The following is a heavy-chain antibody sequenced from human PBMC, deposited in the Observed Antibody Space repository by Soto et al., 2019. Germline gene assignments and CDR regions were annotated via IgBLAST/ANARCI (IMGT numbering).Heavy chain of an antibody. Sequence: SETLSLTCTVSGASISVHSYYLTWIRQPPGKGLEWIGSSYYSGTTCFNPSLKSRATISVDTSKNQFSLRLTSVTAADTAIDYCTGRYSWNGNYFDPGGPGALVTVSS. V-gene: IGHV4-39*01. D-gene: IGHD5-12*01. CDR3: TGRYSWNGNYFDP. J-gene: IGHJ5*02. CDR2: SYYSGTT. CDR1: GASISVHSYY.